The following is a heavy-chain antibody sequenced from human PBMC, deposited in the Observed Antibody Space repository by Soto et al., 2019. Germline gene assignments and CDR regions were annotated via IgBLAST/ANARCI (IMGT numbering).Heavy chain of an antibody. D-gene: IGHD3-9*01. Sequence: QVQLQESGPGLVKPSQTLSLTCTVSGGSISSGGYYWSWIRQHPGKGLEWIGYIYYSGSTYYNPSLKSRVTISVDTAKNQCSLKLSSVTAADTAVYYCARGDSAGYDILTGYGMDVWGQGTTVTVSS. V-gene: IGHV4-31*03. CDR2: IYYSGST. J-gene: IGHJ6*02. CDR3: ARGDSAGYDILTGYGMDV. CDR1: GGSISSGGYY.